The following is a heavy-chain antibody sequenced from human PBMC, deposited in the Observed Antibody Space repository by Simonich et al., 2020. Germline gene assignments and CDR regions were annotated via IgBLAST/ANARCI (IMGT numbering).Heavy chain of an antibody. Sequence: GGGLVQPGGSLRLSCAASGFTFSSYAMSWVRQAPGKGVEWVSGIVGVGGSTYYADSVKGRFTISRDNSKNTRYLQMNSLRAEDTAVYYCAKDLGERITMIVVVIDAFDIWGQGTMVTVSS. CDR1: GFTFSSYA. CDR3: AKDLGERITMIVVVIDAFDI. J-gene: IGHJ3*02. V-gene: IGHV3-23*01. CDR2: IVGVGGST. D-gene: IGHD3-22*01.